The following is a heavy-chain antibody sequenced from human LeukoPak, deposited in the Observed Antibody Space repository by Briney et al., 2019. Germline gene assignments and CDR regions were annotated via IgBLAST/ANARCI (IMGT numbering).Heavy chain of an antibody. CDR3: ARHRAYCSSTSCYNNWFDP. V-gene: IGHV4-34*01. CDR1: GGSFSGYY. Sequence: PSETLSLTCAVYGGSFSGYYWSWIRQPPGKGLEWIGEINHSGSTNYNPSLKSRVTISVDTSKNQFSLKLSSVTAADTAVYYCARHRAYCSSTSCYNNWFDPWGQGTLVTVSS. D-gene: IGHD2-2*01. J-gene: IGHJ5*02. CDR2: INHSGST.